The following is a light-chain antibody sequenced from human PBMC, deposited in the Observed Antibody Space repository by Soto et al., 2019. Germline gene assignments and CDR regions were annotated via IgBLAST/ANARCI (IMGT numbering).Light chain of an antibody. J-gene: IGLJ2*01. Sequence: QSALTQPASVSGSPGQSITISCTGTSSDVGGYKYVSWYQQNPGQAPKLMIYDVANRPAGVSNRFSGSKTGDTASLTISGLQAEDEADYYCSSYTASSTVVFGGGTKLTVL. V-gene: IGLV2-14*01. CDR2: DVA. CDR1: SSDVGGYKY. CDR3: SSYTASSTVV.